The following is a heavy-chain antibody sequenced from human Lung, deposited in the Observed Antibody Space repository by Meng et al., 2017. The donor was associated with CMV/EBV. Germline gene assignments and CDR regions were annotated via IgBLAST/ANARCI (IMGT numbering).Heavy chain of an antibody. CDR3: GRYTVIVSVIAATRDYEFDP. Sequence: SVKVSCKASGYTFTSYAITWVRQAPGQGLEWMGTIIPILGITKYAQKFQGRVTITADTTTSTVYMELSSLRSDDTAVYYCGRYTVIVSVIAATRDYEFDPWGQGTLVTVSS. CDR2: IIPILGIT. D-gene: IGHD2-15*01. J-gene: IGHJ5*02. CDR1: GYTFTSYA. V-gene: IGHV1-69*04.